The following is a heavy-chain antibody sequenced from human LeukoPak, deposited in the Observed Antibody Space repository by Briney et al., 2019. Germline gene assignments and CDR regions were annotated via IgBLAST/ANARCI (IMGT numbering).Heavy chain of an antibody. J-gene: IGHJ3*02. CDR3: ARDHYGDYTFDI. CDR1: GGSISSGGYY. CDR2: IYYSGST. V-gene: IGHV4-31*03. D-gene: IGHD4-17*01. Sequence: SETLSLTCTVSGGSISSGGYYWSWIRQHPGKGLEWIGYIYYSGSTYYNPSLKSRVTISVDTSKNQFSPKLSSVTAADTAVYYCARDHYGDYTFDIWGQGTMVTVSS.